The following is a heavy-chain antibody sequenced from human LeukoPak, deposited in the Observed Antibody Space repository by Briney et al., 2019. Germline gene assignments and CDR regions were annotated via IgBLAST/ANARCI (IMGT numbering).Heavy chain of an antibody. CDR2: IYYSGST. V-gene: IGHV4-59*12. Sequence: SETLSLTCTVSGGSISSYYWSWIRQTPGEGLEWIGYIYYSGSTNYNPSLKSRVTISVDTSKNQFSLKLSSVTAADTAVYYCARDKEVAGYCSGGTCPGAFDIWGQGTMVTVSS. CDR3: ARDKEVAGYCSGGTCPGAFDI. D-gene: IGHD2-15*01. J-gene: IGHJ3*02. CDR1: GGSISSYY.